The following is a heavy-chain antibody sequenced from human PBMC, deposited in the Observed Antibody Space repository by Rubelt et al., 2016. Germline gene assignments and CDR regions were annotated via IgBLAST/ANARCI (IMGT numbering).Heavy chain of an antibody. CDR1: GYTFTSYG. CDR3: ARRDCYNWDDAFDI. D-gene: IGHD5-24*01. J-gene: IGHJ3*02. CDR2: ISAYNGNT. Sequence: QVQLVQSGAEVKKPGASVKVSCKASGYTFTSYGISWVRQAPGQGLEGMGWISAYNGNTNYAQKLQGRVTMTPATSTSTAYMALRSLRSDDTAVYYCARRDCYNWDDAFDIWGQGTMVTVSS. V-gene: IGHV1-18*01.